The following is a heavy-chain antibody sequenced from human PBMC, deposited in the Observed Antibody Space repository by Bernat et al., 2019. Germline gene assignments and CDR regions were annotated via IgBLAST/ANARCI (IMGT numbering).Heavy chain of an antibody. CDR1: GGSISSYY. CDR2: IYYSGST. J-gene: IGHJ4*02. V-gene: IGHV4-59*01. D-gene: IGHD5-12*01. Sequence: QVQLQESGPGLVKPSETLSLTCTVSGGSISSYYWSWIRQPPGKGLEWIGYIYYSGSTNYNPSLKSRVTISVDTSKNQFSLKLSSVTAADTAVYYCARDRSGYPRGYFDYWGQGTLVTVSS. CDR3: ARDRSGYPRGYFDY.